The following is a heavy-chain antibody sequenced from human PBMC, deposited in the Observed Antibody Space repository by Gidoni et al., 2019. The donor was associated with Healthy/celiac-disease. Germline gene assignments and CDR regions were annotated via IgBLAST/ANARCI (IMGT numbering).Heavy chain of an antibody. CDR3: TTVSLVVPAAMDY. J-gene: IGHJ4*02. V-gene: IGHV3-15*01. CDR2: IKSKTDGGTT. D-gene: IGHD2-2*01. Sequence: EVQLVESGGGLVKPGGSLRLSCAASGFTFSNAWMSWVRQAPGKGLEWVGRIKSKTDGGTTDYAAPVKGRFTISRDDSKNTLYLQMNSLKTEDTAVYYCTTVSLVVPAAMDYWGQGTLVTVSS. CDR1: GFTFSNAW.